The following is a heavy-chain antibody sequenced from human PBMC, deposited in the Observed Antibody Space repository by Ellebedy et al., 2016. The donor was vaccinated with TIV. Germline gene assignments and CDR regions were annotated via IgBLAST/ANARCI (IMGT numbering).Heavy chain of an antibody. Sequence: SETLSLXXTVSGGSISSYYWSWIRQPPGKGLEWIGYIYYSGSTNYNPSLKSRVTISVGTSKNQFSLKLSSVTAADTAVYYCARGDYDILTGPYYYYGMDVWGQGTTVTVSS. CDR3: ARGDYDILTGPYYYYGMDV. CDR1: GGSISSYY. V-gene: IGHV4-59*08. D-gene: IGHD3-9*01. CDR2: IYYSGST. J-gene: IGHJ6*02.